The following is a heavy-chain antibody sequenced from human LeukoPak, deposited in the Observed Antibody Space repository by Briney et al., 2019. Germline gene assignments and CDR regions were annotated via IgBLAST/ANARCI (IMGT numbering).Heavy chain of an antibody. Sequence: HPGGSLRLSCTASGFTFSSYNMNWVRQAPGKGLEWVSYISSSSSTIYYADSVKGRFTISRDNAKNSLYLQMNSLRAEDTAAYYCARLTWSTTDYWGQGTLVTVSS. CDR3: ARLTWSTTDY. V-gene: IGHV3-48*01. D-gene: IGHD3-3*01. J-gene: IGHJ4*02. CDR2: ISSSSSTI. CDR1: GFTFSSYN.